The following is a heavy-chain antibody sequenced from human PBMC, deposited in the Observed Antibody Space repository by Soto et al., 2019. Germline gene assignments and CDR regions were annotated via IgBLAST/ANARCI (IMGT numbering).Heavy chain of an antibody. CDR3: ARLPYYYDSSPAFDI. Sequence: SETLSLTCTVSGGSISSYYWSWIRQPPGKGLEWIGSIYYSGSTYYNPSLKSRVTISVDTSKNQFSLKLSSVTAADTAVYYCARLPYYYDSSPAFDIWGQGTMVTVSS. J-gene: IGHJ3*02. CDR1: GGSISSYY. V-gene: IGHV4-39*01. D-gene: IGHD3-22*01. CDR2: IYYSGST.